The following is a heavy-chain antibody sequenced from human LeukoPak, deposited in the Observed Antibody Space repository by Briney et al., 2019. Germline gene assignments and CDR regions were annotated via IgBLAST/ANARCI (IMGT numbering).Heavy chain of an antibody. J-gene: IGHJ4*02. V-gene: IGHV5-51*01. Sequence: AEPLTIACSGSGYSFTSYWIGWVRPMPGKGLEWMGIIYPGESDTRYSPSFQGQVTISADKSISTAYLQWSSLKASDTAMYYCARQATGQWLYYFDYWGQGTLVTVSS. CDR2: IYPGESDT. D-gene: IGHD6-19*01. CDR1: GYSFTSYW. CDR3: ARQATGQWLYYFDY.